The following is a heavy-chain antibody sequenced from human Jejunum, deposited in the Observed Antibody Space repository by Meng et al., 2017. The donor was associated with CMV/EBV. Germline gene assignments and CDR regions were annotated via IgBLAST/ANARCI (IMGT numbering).Heavy chain of an antibody. J-gene: IGHJ4*02. Sequence: QITLKEFGPTLVTPTQTLTLTCTFSGFFPITNGEGVGWIRQPPGKALEWLALIYRGDDKRYSPSLKSRLSIAKDTSKNEVVLTVTTMGPVDTGTYYCAHFVGGYYPSRPDYWGQGTLVTVSS. V-gene: IGHV2-5*02. CDR3: AHFVGGYYPSRPDY. CDR2: IYRGDDK. CDR1: GFFPITNGEG. D-gene: IGHD1-26*01.